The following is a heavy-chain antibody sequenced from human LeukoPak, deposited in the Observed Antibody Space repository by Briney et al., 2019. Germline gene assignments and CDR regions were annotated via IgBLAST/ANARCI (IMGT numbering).Heavy chain of an antibody. CDR1: GGSISSSSYH. Sequence: SETLSLTCTVSGGSISSSSYHWGWIRQPPGKGLEWIGSIYYSGSTYYNPSLKSRVTISVDTSKNQFSLKLSSVTAADTAVYYCARSLTYDFWSGYYVGTFDYWGQGTLVTVSS. V-gene: IGHV4-39*01. J-gene: IGHJ4*02. D-gene: IGHD3-3*01. CDR3: ARSLTYDFWSGYYVGTFDY. CDR2: IYYSGST.